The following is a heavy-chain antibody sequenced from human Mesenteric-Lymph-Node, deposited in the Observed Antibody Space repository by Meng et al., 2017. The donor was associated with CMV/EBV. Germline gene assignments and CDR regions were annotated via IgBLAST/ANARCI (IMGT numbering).Heavy chain of an antibody. Sequence: SGFTFDKAWMNWVRQAPGKGLEWVGRIKRRIDGATTAYATPVKDRFTISRDDSKDTLYLQMNALRTEDTGVYYCATGFDYTSSSTDDHWGQGTLVTVSS. V-gene: IGHV3-15*01. CDR2: IKRRIDGATT. CDR3: ATGFDYTSSSTDDH. J-gene: IGHJ4*02. CDR1: GFTFDKAW. D-gene: IGHD6-6*01.